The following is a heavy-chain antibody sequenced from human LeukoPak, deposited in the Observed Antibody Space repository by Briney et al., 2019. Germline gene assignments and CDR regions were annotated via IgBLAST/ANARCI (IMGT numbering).Heavy chain of an antibody. D-gene: IGHD3-10*01. CDR2: ISYDGSNK. V-gene: IGHV3-30*04. CDR3: ARDISPSYFGSFDY. Sequence: PGGSLRLSCAASGFTFSSYAMHWVRQAPGKGLEWVAVISYDGSNKYYADSVKGRFTISRDNSKNTLYLQMNSLRAEDTAVYHCARDISPSYFGSFDYWGQGTLVTVSS. J-gene: IGHJ4*02. CDR1: GFTFSSYA.